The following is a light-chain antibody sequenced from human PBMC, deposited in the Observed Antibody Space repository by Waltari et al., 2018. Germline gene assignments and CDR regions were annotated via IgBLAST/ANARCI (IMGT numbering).Light chain of an antibody. CDR3: SSYSSSSTYV. J-gene: IGLJ1*01. CDR1: SSDVGGYKS. CDR2: EVS. V-gene: IGLV2-14*01. Sequence: QSALTQPASVSGSPGQSITISCPGTSSDVGGYKSVSWYQQHPGKAPKLMIYEVSNRPSGVSNRFSGSKSGNMASLTISGLQAEDEADYYCSSYSSSSTYVFGTGTKVTVL.